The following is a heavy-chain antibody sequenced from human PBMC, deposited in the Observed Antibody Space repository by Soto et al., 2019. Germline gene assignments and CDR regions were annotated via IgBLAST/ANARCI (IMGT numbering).Heavy chain of an antibody. CDR2: FDPEDGET. V-gene: IGHV1-24*01. CDR1: GYTLTELS. Sequence: ASVKVSCKVSGYTLTELSMHWVRQAPGKGLEWMGGFDPEDGETIYAQKFQGRVTMTEDTSTDTAYMELSSLRSEDTAVYYCATEFGTTVNPNWFYPWSQRTLVTVSS. CDR3: ATEFGTTVNPNWFYP. D-gene: IGHD4-17*01. J-gene: IGHJ5*02.